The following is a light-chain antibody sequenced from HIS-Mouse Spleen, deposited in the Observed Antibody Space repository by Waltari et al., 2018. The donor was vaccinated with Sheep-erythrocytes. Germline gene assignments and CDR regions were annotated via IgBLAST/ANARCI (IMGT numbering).Light chain of an antibody. CDR3: CSYAGSYNHV. CDR2: DVS. Sequence: QSALTQPRSVSGSPGQPVTISCTGTSSDVGGDNYVSWYQQHPGKAPNLMIYDVSKRPSGVPDRFSGSKSGNTASLTISGLQAEDEADYYCCSYAGSYNHVFATGTKVTVL. J-gene: IGLJ1*01. CDR1: SSDVGGDNY. V-gene: IGLV2-11*01.